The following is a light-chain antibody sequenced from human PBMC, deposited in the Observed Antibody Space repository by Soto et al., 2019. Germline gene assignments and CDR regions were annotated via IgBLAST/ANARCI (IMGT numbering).Light chain of an antibody. CDR1: QIIRSNY. CDR2: DAS. CDR3: QHYGGSPPNN. Sequence: DIVLTQSPGTLSLSPGERATLSCRASQIIRSNYLAWYQQKPGQAPRLLIYDASRRATAIPDRFSGIGSGTDFTLTISRLEPEGFAVYHCQHYGGSPPNNFDQGTKLESK. V-gene: IGKV3-20*01. J-gene: IGKJ2*01.